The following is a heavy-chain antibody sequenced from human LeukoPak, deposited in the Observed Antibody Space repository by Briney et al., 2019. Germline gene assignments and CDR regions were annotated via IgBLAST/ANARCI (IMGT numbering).Heavy chain of an antibody. D-gene: IGHD5-18*01. CDR1: GGSISSYY. Sequence: SETLSLTCTVSGGSISSYYWSWLRQPPGKGLEWIGYIYYSGSTNYNPSLKSRVTISVDTSKNQFSLKLSSVTAADTAVYYCASGYGAYAFDIWGQGTMVTVSS. CDR2: IYYSGST. J-gene: IGHJ3*02. V-gene: IGHV4-59*08. CDR3: ASGYGAYAFDI.